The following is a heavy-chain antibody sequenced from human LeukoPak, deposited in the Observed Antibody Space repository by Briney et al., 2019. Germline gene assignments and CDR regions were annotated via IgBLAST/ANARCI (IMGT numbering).Heavy chain of an antibody. V-gene: IGHV3-23*01. CDR1: GFTFSSYA. D-gene: IGHD2-21*01. CDR2: ISGSGGST. Sequence: GGSLRLSCAASGFTFSSYAMSWVRQAPGKGLEWVSAISGSGGSTYYADSVKGRFTISRDNAKNSLYLQMSSLRAEDTAVYYCARRVPYYGMDVWGQGTTVTVSS. CDR3: ARRVPYYGMDV. J-gene: IGHJ6*02.